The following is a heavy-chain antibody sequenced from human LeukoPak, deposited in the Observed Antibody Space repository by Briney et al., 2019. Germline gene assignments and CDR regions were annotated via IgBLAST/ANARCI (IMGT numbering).Heavy chain of an antibody. V-gene: IGHV3-30*03. Sequence: PGGSLRLSYAASGFTFSTYGIHWVRQAPGKGLEWVAVISYDGSNKYYADSVKGRFTISRDNSKNTLYLQMNSLRAEDTAVYYCARDWGGWLRWGVYMDVWGKGTTVTVSS. D-gene: IGHD5-12*01. CDR2: ISYDGSNK. J-gene: IGHJ6*03. CDR1: GFTFSTYG. CDR3: ARDWGGWLRWGVYMDV.